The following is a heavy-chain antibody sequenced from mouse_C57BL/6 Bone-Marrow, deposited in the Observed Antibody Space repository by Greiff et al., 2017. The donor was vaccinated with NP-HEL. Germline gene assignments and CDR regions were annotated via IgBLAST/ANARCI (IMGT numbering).Heavy chain of an antibody. Sequence: VQLQQSGPVLVKPGASVKMSCKASGYTFTDYYMNWVKQSHGKSLEWIGVINPYNGGTSYNQKFKGKATLTVDKSSSTAYMALNSLTSEDSAVYYCARDSSGFDYWGQGTTLTVSS. V-gene: IGHV1-19*01. CDR2: INPYNGGT. D-gene: IGHD3-2*02. CDR1: GYTFTDYY. J-gene: IGHJ2*01. CDR3: ARDSSGFDY.